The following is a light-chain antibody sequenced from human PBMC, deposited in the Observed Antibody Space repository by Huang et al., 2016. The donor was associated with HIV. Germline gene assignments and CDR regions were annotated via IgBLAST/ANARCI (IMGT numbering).Light chain of an antibody. CDR3: QQYNKWPRT. J-gene: IGKJ1*01. V-gene: IGKV3-15*01. CDR1: ESVAAN. Sequence: EIVMTPSPATLSVSPGERATLSCRASESVAANLAWYQQIPGQTPRHLIHGASTRATDIPARFSGSGSGTEFTLTISSLQSEDFAVYYCQQYNKWPRTFGQGTKVEI. CDR2: GAS.